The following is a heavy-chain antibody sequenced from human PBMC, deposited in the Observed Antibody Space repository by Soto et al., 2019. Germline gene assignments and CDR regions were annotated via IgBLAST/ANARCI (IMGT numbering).Heavy chain of an antibody. J-gene: IGHJ3*02. CDR3: ARDSITIFGVVIIGNDAFDI. CDR1: GYTFTSYG. Sequence: QVPLVQSGAEVKKPGASVKVSCKASGYTFTSYGISWVRQAPGQGLEWMGWISAYNGNTNYAQKLQGRVTMTTDTSTSTAYMELRSLRSDDTAVYYCARDSITIFGVVIIGNDAFDIWGQGTMVTVSS. D-gene: IGHD3-3*01. V-gene: IGHV1-18*01. CDR2: ISAYNGNT.